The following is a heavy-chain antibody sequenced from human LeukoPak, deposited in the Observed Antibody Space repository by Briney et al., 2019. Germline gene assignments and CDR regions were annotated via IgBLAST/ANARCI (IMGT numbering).Heavy chain of an antibody. J-gene: IGHJ4*02. CDR3: AGRGSYYLD. D-gene: IGHD1-26*01. CDR2: ISYDGSNK. V-gene: IGHV3-30*04. Sequence: GGSLRLSCAASGFTFSSYAMHWVRQAPGKGLEWVAVISYDGSNKYYADSVKGRFTISRDNSKNTLYLQMNSLRAEDTAVYYCAGRGSYYLDSGQGTLVTVSS. CDR1: GFTFSSYA.